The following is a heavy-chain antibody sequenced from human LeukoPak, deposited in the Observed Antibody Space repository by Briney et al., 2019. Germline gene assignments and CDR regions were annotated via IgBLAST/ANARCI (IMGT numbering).Heavy chain of an antibody. Sequence: GGSLRLSCAASGFTFSNYAMDWVRQAPGKGLEWVAVIAYDGNDKYYADSVKGRFTISRDNSKNTLFLQMSSLRAEDTAFYYCARDRGPLGGQPDYWGQGTLVTVSS. J-gene: IGHJ4*02. CDR1: GFTFSNYA. CDR3: ARDRGPLGGQPDY. D-gene: IGHD3-10*01. V-gene: IGHV3-30*04. CDR2: IAYDGNDK.